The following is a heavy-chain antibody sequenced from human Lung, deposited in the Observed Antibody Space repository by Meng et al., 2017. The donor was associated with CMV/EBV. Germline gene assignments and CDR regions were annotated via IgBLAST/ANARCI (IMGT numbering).Heavy chain of an antibody. CDR1: GGSIRSTDYY. D-gene: IGHD3-10*01. Sequence: SETLSLXXTVSGGSIRSTDYYWGWIRQPPGKGLEWIGNIFYTGNAYRNPSLKSRVTISVDTSKNHFSLKMSSVTAADTGVYYCARDSGGAPYSGMDVWGLGTTVTVSS. J-gene: IGHJ6*02. CDR2: IFYTGNA. CDR3: ARDSGGAPYSGMDV. V-gene: IGHV4-39*07.